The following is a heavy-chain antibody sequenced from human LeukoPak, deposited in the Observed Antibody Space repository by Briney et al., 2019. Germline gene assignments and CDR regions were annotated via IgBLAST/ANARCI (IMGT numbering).Heavy chain of an antibody. Sequence: SETLSLTCAVYGGSFSGYYWSWIRQPPGKGLEWIGEINHSGSTNYNPSLKSRVTISVDTSKNQFSLKLSSVTAADAAVYYCARSSILMAWGARSYYYMDVWGKGTTVTISS. V-gene: IGHV4-34*01. J-gene: IGHJ6*03. CDR2: INHSGST. CDR1: GGSFSGYY. D-gene: IGHD3-16*01. CDR3: ARSSILMAWGARSYYYMDV.